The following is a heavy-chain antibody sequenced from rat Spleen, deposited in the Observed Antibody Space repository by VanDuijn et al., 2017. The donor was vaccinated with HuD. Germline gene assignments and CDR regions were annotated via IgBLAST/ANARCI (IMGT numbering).Heavy chain of an antibody. V-gene: IGHV2-15*01. J-gene: IGHJ3*01. Sequence: QVQLKESGPGLVQSSQTLSLTCTVSGFSLISYAVNWIRQPPGKGLEWMGGIWGDRSTDYTSALKSRLIISRDTSKSQIFLKMNSLQTDDTATYFCTRSYGGYTSNWFPYWGQGTLVTVSS. CDR2: IWGDRST. D-gene: IGHD1-11*01. CDR1: GFSLISYA. CDR3: TRSYGGYTSNWFPY.